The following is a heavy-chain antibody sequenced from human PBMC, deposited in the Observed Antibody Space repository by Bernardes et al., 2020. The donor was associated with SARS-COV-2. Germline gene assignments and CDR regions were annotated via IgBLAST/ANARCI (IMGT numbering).Heavy chain of an antibody. CDR3: ARVEGFCSGGTCFSLFYFDH. J-gene: IGHJ4*02. V-gene: IGHV1-18*04. Sequence: VSCKASGYTYTNYGIAWVRQAPGHGLEWLGWISGYNGNTNYARHLQDRISMTTDLSTNTAFMELRRLRSDDTAVYYCARVEGFCSGGTCFSLFYFDHWGQGTLVSVSS. D-gene: IGHD2-15*01. CDR1: GYTYTNYG. CDR2: ISGYNGNT.